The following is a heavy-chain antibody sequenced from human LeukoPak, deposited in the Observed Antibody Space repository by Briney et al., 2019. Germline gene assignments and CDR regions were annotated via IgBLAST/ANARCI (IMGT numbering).Heavy chain of an antibody. CDR1: GGSISDYS. D-gene: IGHD3-22*01. J-gene: IGHJ5*02. CDR3: ARVLHYYESSRSFAFDL. CDR2: IYANGSS. Sequence: SETLSLTCTASGGSISDYSWTWLRQPAGKGLEWIGLIYANGSSNYDPSLKSRVTMSADTSKNQFSLKLSSVTATDTAVYYCARVLHYYESSRSFAFDLWGQGTLVTVSS. V-gene: IGHV4-4*07.